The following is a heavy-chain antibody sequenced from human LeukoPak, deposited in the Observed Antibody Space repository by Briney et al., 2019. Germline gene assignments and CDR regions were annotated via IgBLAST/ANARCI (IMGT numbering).Heavy chain of an antibody. V-gene: IGHV3-23*01. CDR1: GFTFSKAY. CDR3: AKDRLDNYWGPFDY. CDR2: ISGSGGST. D-gene: IGHD5-24*01. Sequence: GGSLRLSCAASGFTFSKAYMNWVRQAPGKGLEWVSAISGSGGSTYYADSVKGRFTISRDNSKNTLYLQMNSLRAEDTAVYYCAKDRLDNYWGPFDYWGQGTLVTVSS. J-gene: IGHJ4*02.